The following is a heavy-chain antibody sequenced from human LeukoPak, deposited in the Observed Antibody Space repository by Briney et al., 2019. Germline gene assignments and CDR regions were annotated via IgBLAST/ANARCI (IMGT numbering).Heavy chain of an antibody. V-gene: IGHV1-18*01. J-gene: IGHJ4*02. CDR1: GYTFTSYG. CDR3: ARDRPGGSSLDY. CDR2: ISAYNGNT. D-gene: IGHD6-13*01. Sequence: ASVNVSCKASGYTFTSYGISWVRQAPGQGLEWMGWISAYNGNTNYAQKLQGRVTMTTDTSTSTAYMELRGLRSDDTAVYYCARDRPGGSSLDYWGQGTLVTVSS.